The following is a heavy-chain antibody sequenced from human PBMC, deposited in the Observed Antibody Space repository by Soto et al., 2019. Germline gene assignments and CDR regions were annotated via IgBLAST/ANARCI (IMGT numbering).Heavy chain of an antibody. D-gene: IGHD2-2*01. CDR1: GFTFSSYA. CDR2: ISGSGGST. J-gene: IGHJ6*02. V-gene: IGHV3-23*01. Sequence: EVQLLESGGGLGQPGGSLRLSCAASGFTFSSYAMSWVRQAPGKGLEWVSAISGSGGSTYYADSVKGRFTISRDNSKNTLYLQMNSLRAEDTAVYYCAKHVPNRPRGGVPASKPLYYYYYGMDVWGQGTTVTVSS. CDR3: AKHVPNRPRGGVPASKPLYYYYYGMDV.